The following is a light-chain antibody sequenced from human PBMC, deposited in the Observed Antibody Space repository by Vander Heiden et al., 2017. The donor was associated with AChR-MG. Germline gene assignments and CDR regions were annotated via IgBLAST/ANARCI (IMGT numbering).Light chain of an antibody. CDR2: EVT. Sequence: QSVLSQPPSVSAGARQRVTISCPGTSSDVGGDNYVSWYQQNPGKAPKLIIYEVTKRPSGVPDRFSGSKSDNTASLTVSGLQAEDEADYYCSSYAGNNDLVFGTGTKVTVL. J-gene: IGLJ1*01. CDR1: SSDVGGDNY. V-gene: IGLV2-8*01. CDR3: SSYAGNNDLV.